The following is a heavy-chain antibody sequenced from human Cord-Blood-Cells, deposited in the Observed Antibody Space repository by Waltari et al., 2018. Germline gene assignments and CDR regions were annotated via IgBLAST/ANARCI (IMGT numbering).Heavy chain of an antibody. V-gene: IGHV1-69*01. CDR2: IIPIFGTA. J-gene: IGHJ4*02. D-gene: IGHD1-7*01. CDR1: GGTFSSYA. CDR3: ARCINWNYAPNDY. Sequence: QVQLVQSGAEVKKPGSSVKVSCKASGGTFSSYAISWVRQAPGQGREWMGGIIPIFGTANSAQKFQGRVTITADESTRKAYMGLSSLRSEDTAVYYCARCINWNYAPNDYWGQGTLVTVS.